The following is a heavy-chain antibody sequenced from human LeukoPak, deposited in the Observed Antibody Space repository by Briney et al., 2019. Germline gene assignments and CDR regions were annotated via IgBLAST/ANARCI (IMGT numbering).Heavy chain of an antibody. D-gene: IGHD2-2*01. Sequence: ASVKVSCKASGGTSSSYAISWVRQAPGQGLEWMGGIIPIFGTANYAQKFQGRVTITADESTSTAYMELSSLRSEDTAVYYSARVNVVVPAAMRGWYFDLWGRGTLVTVSS. CDR2: IIPIFGTA. CDR3: ARVNVVVPAAMRGWYFDL. V-gene: IGHV1-69*01. CDR1: GGTSSSYA. J-gene: IGHJ2*01.